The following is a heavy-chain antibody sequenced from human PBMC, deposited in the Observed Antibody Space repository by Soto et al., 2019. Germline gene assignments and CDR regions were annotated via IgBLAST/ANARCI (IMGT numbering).Heavy chain of an antibody. V-gene: IGHV4-4*02. Sequence: SETVSLTCGVSGGTIMSPDWWTWVRQPPGKGLEWIGEIFQSGSTNYTPSLESRVTISVDKSKNQFSLTLTSVTAADTAVYFCARGRGRYSSGWSWFDPWGQGILVTVSS. CDR3: ARGRGRYSSGWSWFDP. CDR2: IFQSGST. D-gene: IGHD6-19*01. J-gene: IGHJ5*02. CDR1: GGTIMSPDW.